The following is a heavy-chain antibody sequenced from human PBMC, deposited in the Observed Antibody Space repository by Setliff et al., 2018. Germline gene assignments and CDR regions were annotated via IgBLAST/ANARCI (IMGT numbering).Heavy chain of an antibody. Sequence: SETLSLTCDVSGISITSGHYWGWIRQPPGKGLEWIATIYHRGRTYYNPSPDSRGPMSLDTSKNQYSLRLRSVTAADTAVYYFASPRRDDLAPPFDAFDLWGQGTRVTVSS. CDR2: IYHRGRT. J-gene: IGHJ3*01. V-gene: IGHV4-38-2*01. CDR3: ASPRRDDLAPPFDAFDL. CDR1: GISITSGHY. D-gene: IGHD1-1*01.